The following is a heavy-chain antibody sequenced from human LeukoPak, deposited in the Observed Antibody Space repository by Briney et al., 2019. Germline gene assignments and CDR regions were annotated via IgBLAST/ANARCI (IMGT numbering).Heavy chain of an antibody. CDR2: ISSSSSYI. J-gene: IGHJ4*02. V-gene: IGHV3-21*01. CDR3: AGDDYGGNSLDY. CDR1: GFTFGSYS. Sequence: GGSLRLSCAASGFTFGSYSMNWVRQAPGKGLEWVSSISSSSSYIYYADSVKGRFTISRDNAKNSLYLQMNSLRAEDTAVYYCAGDDYGGNSLDYWGQGTLVTVSS. D-gene: IGHD4-23*01.